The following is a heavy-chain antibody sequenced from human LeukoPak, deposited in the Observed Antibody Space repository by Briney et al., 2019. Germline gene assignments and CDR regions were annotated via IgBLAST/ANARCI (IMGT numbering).Heavy chain of an antibody. J-gene: IGHJ1*01. CDR1: GFTFSSYG. V-gene: IGHV3-30*18. Sequence: GGSLRLSCAASGFTFSSYGMHWVRQAPGKGLEWVAVISYDGSNKYYADSVKGRFTISRDNSKNTLYLQMNSLRAEDTAVYYCAKDRSTVTNRLAEYFQHWGQGTLVTVSS. CDR2: ISYDGSNK. D-gene: IGHD4-17*01. CDR3: AKDRSTVTNRLAEYFQH.